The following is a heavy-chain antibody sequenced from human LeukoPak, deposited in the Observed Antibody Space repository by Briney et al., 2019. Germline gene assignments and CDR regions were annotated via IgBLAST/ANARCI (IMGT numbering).Heavy chain of an antibody. J-gene: IGHJ4*02. D-gene: IGHD6-13*01. Sequence: SETLSLTCNVSGASISSYYWSWIRQPPGKGLEWIGYIYYSGSTLYNPSFESRVTIGTDTSKNQFSLKLTSVTAADTAVYYCASGPYPAAGTDHQFDYWGQGTPVTVSS. CDR3: ASGPYPAAGTDHQFDY. CDR2: IYYSGST. V-gene: IGHV4-59*01. CDR1: GASISSYY.